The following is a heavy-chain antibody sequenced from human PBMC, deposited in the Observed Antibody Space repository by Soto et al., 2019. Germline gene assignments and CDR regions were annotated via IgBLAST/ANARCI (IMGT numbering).Heavy chain of an antibody. V-gene: IGHV3-23*01. J-gene: IGHJ4*02. CDR2: ITSSGSST. Sequence: VGSLRLSCAASGFILSDYAMTWVRQTPGKGLEWVSAITSSGSSTYFADSLKGRITISRDNSKNTLSLQMDSLRVEDTAIYYCAKGVEGYVVSSFDSWGQGALVTV. CDR3: AKGVEGYVVSSFDS. CDR1: GFILSDYA. D-gene: IGHD5-12*01.